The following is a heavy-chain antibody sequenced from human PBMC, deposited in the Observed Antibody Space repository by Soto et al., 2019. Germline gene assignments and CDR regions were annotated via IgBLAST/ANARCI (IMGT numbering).Heavy chain of an antibody. CDR2: VSHDGRNT. CDR3: AKGGRQWLVTSDFNY. J-gene: IGHJ4*02. CDR1: GFTFSTYA. Sequence: HPGGSLRLSCAASGFTFSTYAMAWVRQAPGKGLEWVAVVSHDGRNTHYADSVKGRFTISRDSSKNTVSLEMTSLRAEDTAVYYCAKGGRQWLVTSDFNYWGQGALVTVSS. D-gene: IGHD6-19*01. V-gene: IGHV3-30*18.